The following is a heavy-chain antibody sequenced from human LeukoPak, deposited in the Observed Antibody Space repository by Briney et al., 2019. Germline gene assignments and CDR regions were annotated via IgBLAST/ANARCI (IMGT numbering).Heavy chain of an antibody. J-gene: IGHJ4*02. CDR1: GYTFTGYY. V-gene: IGHV1-2*02. D-gene: IGHD3-22*01. CDR2: INPNSGGT. CDR3: ATDLPPYDSSGYYGR. Sequence: ASVKVSCKASGYTFTGYYMHWVRQAPGQGLEWMGWINPNSGGTNYAQKFQGRVTMTEDTSTDTAYMELSSLRSEDTAVYYCATDLPPYDSSGYYGRWGQGTLVTVSS.